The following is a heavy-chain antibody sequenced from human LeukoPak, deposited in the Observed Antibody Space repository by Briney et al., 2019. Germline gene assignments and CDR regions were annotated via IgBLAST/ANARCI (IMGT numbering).Heavy chain of an antibody. Sequence: GPLRLSCAASGFTVNTNYISWVRQAPGKGLEWVSIIYSGGNTYYADSVKGRFTISRDNSKNTLYLQMNTLRVEDTAMYYCTRYWGSGNAFDIWGQGTMVTVSS. CDR3: TRYWGSGNAFDI. J-gene: IGHJ3*02. CDR1: GFTVNTNY. D-gene: IGHD7-27*01. V-gene: IGHV3-53*01. CDR2: IYSGGNT.